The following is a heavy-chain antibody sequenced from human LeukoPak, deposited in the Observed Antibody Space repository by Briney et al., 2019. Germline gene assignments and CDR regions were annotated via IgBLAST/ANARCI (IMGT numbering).Heavy chain of an antibody. V-gene: IGHV3-21*01. Sequence: GGSLRLSCAASGFTFSSSALHWVRQAPGKGLEWVSSISSSSSYIYYADSVKGRFTISRDNAASSLYLQMNSLRAEDTAIYYCASLHYDSSVFVDYWGQGTLVTVSS. CDR1: GFTFSSSA. D-gene: IGHD3-22*01. J-gene: IGHJ4*02. CDR2: ISSSSSYI. CDR3: ASLHYDSSVFVDY.